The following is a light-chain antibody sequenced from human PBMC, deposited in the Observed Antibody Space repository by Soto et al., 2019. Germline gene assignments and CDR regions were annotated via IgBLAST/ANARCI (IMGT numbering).Light chain of an antibody. J-gene: IGKJ3*01. Sequence: EIVLTQSPATLSFSPGERATLSCRASQSVSSYLAWYQQKPGQAPRLLIYDASNRATGIPARFSGSGSGTDFTLTISSLEPEDFAVYYCQQWRTFGPGTKVDIK. V-gene: IGKV3-11*01. CDR3: QQWRT. CDR1: QSVSSY. CDR2: DAS.